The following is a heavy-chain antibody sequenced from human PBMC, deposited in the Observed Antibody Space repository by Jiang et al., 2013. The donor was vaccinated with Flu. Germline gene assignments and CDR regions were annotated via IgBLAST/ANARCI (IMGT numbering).Heavy chain of an antibody. J-gene: IGHJ5*02. CDR1: GYSFTTYW. V-gene: IGHV5-10-1*01. CDR3: ARLYCTTTSCRNRFDP. Sequence: SGAEVKKPGESLRISCEGSGYSFTTYWITWVRQMPGKGLEWMGRIDPSDSYTNYSPSFQGHVTISADKSISTAYLQWSSLKASDTAMYYCARLYCTTTSCRNRFDPWGQGTLVTVSS. D-gene: IGHD2-2*01. CDR2: IDPSDSYT.